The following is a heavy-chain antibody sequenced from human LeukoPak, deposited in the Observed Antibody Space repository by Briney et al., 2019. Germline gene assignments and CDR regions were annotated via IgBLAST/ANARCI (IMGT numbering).Heavy chain of an antibody. J-gene: IGHJ4*02. CDR3: ARGRGSSWYGGYFDY. V-gene: IGHV4-4*02. D-gene: IGHD6-13*01. CDR1: GGSISSTNW. CDR2: IYHSGST. Sequence: PSETLSLTCAVSGGSISSTNWWSWVRQPPGKGLDWIVEIYHSGSTNYNPSLKSRVTISVDKSKNQFSLKLSSVTAADTAVYYCARGRGSSWYGGYFDYWGQGTLVTVSS.